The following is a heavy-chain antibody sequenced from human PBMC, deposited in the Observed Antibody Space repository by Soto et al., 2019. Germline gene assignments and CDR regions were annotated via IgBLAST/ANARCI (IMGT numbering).Heavy chain of an antibody. Sequence: GGSLRLSCAASGFTFSSYGMHWVRQAPGKGLEWVAVISYDGSNKYYADSVKGRFTISRDNSKNTLYLQMNSLRAEDTAVYYCAKDLGYFDYWGQGTLVTVSS. CDR3: AKDLGYFDY. J-gene: IGHJ4*02. CDR1: GFTFSSYG. V-gene: IGHV3-30*18. CDR2: ISYDGSNK.